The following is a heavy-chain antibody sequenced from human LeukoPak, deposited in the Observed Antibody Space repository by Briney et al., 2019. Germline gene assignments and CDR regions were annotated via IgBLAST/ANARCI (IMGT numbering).Heavy chain of an antibody. CDR2: IGKTSRDM. CDR1: GFSFSTST. D-gene: IGHD2-2*01. V-gene: IGHV3-21*01. CDR3: VRGDTRDY. Sequence: GGSLRLSCAASGFSFSTSTMNWVRQAPGKGLEWIASIGKTSRDMYYADSVRGRFTISRDNDKTSLFLLMNSLRVEDTSVYYCVRGDTRDYWGQGTLVTVSS. J-gene: IGHJ4*02.